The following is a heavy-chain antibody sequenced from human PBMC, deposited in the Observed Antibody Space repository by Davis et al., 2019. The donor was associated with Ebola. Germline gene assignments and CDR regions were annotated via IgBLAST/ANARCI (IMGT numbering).Heavy chain of an antibody. CDR2: ISSDGTHK. V-gene: IGHV3-30*04. J-gene: IGHJ4*02. CDR3: AKDLGYCISTSCYPGPLDG. D-gene: IGHD2-2*01. CDR1: GFTFSSYA. Sequence: GGSLRLSCSASGFTFSSYAMHWVRQAPGKGLEWVAFISSDGTHKYYADSVKGRFTISRDNSKNTLYLQMNSLRAEDTAVYYCAKDLGYCISTSCYPGPLDGWGQGTLVTVSS.